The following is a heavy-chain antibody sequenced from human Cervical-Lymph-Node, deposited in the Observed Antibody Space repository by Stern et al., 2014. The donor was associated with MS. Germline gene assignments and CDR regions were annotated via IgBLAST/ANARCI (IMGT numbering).Heavy chain of an antibody. CDR3: ARGLGTYDSSGYWVFDY. D-gene: IGHD3-22*01. CDR1: GFTFSSYG. Sequence: VQLEESGGGLVQPGRSLRLSCAASGFTFSSYGMHWVRQAPGKGLAWVAVIWYDGSNKYYADSVKGRFTISRDNSKNTLYLQMNSLRAEDTAVYYCARGLGTYDSSGYWVFDYWGQGTLVTVSS. CDR2: IWYDGSNK. J-gene: IGHJ4*02. V-gene: IGHV3-33*01.